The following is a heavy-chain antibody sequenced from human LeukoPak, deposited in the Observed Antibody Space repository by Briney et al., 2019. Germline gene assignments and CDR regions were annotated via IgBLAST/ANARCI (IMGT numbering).Heavy chain of an antibody. D-gene: IGHD3-22*01. CDR3: ARDNYDSSGYYYDPFDY. V-gene: IGHV3-66*01. CDR2: IYSGGST. Sequence: GGSLRLSCAASGFTVRSNSMSWVRQAPGKGLEWVSVIYSGGSTYYADSVKGRFTISRDNSKNTLYLQVNSLRAEDTAVYYCARDNYDSSGYYYDPFDYWGQGTLVTVSS. J-gene: IGHJ4*02. CDR1: GFTVRSNS.